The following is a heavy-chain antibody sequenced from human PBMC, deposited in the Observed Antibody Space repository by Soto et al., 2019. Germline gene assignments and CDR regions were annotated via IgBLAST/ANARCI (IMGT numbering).Heavy chain of an antibody. CDR2: ISSSSSYI. Sequence: GGSLRLSCAASGFTFSSYSMNWVRQAPGKGLKWVSSISSSSSYIYYADSVKGRFTISRDNAKNSLYLQMNSLRAEDTAVYYCAKDGYYDFWSGYYRPSEDYYYGMDVWGQGTTVTVSS. D-gene: IGHD3-3*01. J-gene: IGHJ6*02. CDR3: AKDGYYDFWSGYYRPSEDYYYGMDV. CDR1: GFTFSSYS. V-gene: IGHV3-21*01.